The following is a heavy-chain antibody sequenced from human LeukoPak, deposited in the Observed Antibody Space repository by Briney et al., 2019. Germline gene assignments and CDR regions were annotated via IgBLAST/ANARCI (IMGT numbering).Heavy chain of an antibody. D-gene: IGHD2-2*01. Sequence: SETLSLTCAVYGGSFSGYYWSWIRQPPGKGLEWIGEINHSGSTNYNPSLKSRVTISVDTSKNQFSLKLSFVTAADTAVNYCARVGLRKYQLLRPFGNWFDPWGQGTLVTVSS. CDR2: INHSGST. V-gene: IGHV4-34*01. CDR3: ARVGLRKYQLLRPFGNWFDP. J-gene: IGHJ5*02. CDR1: GGSFSGYY.